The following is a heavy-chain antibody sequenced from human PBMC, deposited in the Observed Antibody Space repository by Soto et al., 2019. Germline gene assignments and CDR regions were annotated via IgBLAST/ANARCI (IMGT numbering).Heavy chain of an antibody. D-gene: IGHD2-15*01. V-gene: IGHV5-10-1*01. CDR2: IDPSNSYT. CDR3: SRLQAAAGDNDLPFDY. Sequence: EVQLVQSGAEVKKPGESQRISCKGSGYSFTSYCISWVRQMSGTALQWMGRIDPSNSYTNYSPSFQGHVTISADKSIRTAYLQWSGLKAPDTAVYYCSRLQAAAGDNDLPFDYWGQGTLVTVSS. J-gene: IGHJ4*02. CDR1: GYSFTSYC.